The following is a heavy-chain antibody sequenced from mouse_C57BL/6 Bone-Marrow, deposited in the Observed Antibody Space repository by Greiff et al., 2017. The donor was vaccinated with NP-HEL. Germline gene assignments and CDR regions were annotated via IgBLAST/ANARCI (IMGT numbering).Heavy chain of an antibody. CDR2: IDPSDSYT. CDR3: ARWVYYGSSPFAY. J-gene: IGHJ3*01. Sequence: QVQLQQPGAELVRPGTSVKLSCKASGYTFTSYWMHWVKQRPGQGLEWIGVIDPSDSYTNYNQKFKGKATLTVVTSSSTAYMQLSSLTSEDSAVYYCARWVYYGSSPFAYWGQGTLVTVSA. D-gene: IGHD1-1*01. V-gene: IGHV1-59*01. CDR1: GYTFTSYW.